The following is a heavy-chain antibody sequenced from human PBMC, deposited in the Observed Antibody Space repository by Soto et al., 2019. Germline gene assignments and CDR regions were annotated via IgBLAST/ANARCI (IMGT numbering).Heavy chain of an antibody. Sequence: EVQLVESGGGLVQPGGSLRLSCAASGFTFSSYWMSWVRQAPGKGLEWVANIKQDGSEKYYVDSVKGRFTISRDNAKNSLYLQMNSLRAEDTAVYYCARDVHRYSSGWKHAFDIWGQGTMVTVSS. CDR1: GFTFSSYW. J-gene: IGHJ3*02. CDR3: ARDVHRYSSGWKHAFDI. CDR2: IKQDGSEK. V-gene: IGHV3-7*04. D-gene: IGHD6-19*01.